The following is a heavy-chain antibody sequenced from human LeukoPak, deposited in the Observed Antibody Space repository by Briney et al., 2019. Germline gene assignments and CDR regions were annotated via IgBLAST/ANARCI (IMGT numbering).Heavy chain of an antibody. Sequence: PSETLSLTCTVSGGSISSIFYYWGWIRQPPGKGLEWIGSIYYSGSTYYNPSLKSRVTISVDTSKGQFSLRLGSVTAADTAVYYCARGRYTTSWPEYFQHWCQGTLVTVSS. CDR2: IYYSGST. D-gene: IGHD6-6*01. CDR1: GGSISSIFYY. J-gene: IGHJ1*01. V-gene: IGHV4-39*01. CDR3: ARGRYTTSWPEYFQH.